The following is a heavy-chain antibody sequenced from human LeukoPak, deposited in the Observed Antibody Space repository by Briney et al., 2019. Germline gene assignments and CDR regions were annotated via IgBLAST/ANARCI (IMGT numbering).Heavy chain of an antibody. D-gene: IGHD3-10*01. Sequence: SETLSLTCTVSGGSISGYFWSWIRQPPGKGLEWIGYIHYSGSTNYNPSLNSRVTISVDTSKNQFSLRLSSVTTADTAVYYCARYGITIVRGGKYYFDSWGQGTLVTVSS. CDR1: GGSISGYF. CDR2: IHYSGST. CDR3: ARYGITIVRGGKYYFDS. V-gene: IGHV4-59*08. J-gene: IGHJ4*02.